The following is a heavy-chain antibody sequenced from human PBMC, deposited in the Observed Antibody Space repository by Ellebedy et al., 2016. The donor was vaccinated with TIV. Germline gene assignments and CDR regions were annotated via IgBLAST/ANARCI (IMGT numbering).Heavy chain of an antibody. V-gene: IGHV3-48*04. CDR1: GFIFSNYS. J-gene: IGHJ2*01. Sequence: GGSLRLXXAASGFIFSNYSMNWVRQAPGKGLEWLSYIGINGSGSPIYYANSVEGRFTISRDNAMSSLYLQMSSLRAEDTAFYYCARSTTSGWNLDLWGRGTLVTVSS. CDR3: ARSTTSGWNLDL. CDR2: IGINGSGSPI. D-gene: IGHD4-17*01.